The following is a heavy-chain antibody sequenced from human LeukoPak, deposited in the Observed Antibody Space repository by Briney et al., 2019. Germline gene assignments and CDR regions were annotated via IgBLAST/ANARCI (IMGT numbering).Heavy chain of an antibody. Sequence: GGSLRLSCAASGFTFSSYGMHWVRQAPGKGLEWVAVIWYDGSNKYYADSVKGRFTISRDNSKNTLYLQMNSLRAEDTAVYYCARGGPLDPFDPWGQGTLVTVSS. D-gene: IGHD3-16*01. CDR1: GFTFSSYG. CDR3: ARGGPLDPFDP. CDR2: IWYDGSNK. J-gene: IGHJ5*02. V-gene: IGHV3-33*01.